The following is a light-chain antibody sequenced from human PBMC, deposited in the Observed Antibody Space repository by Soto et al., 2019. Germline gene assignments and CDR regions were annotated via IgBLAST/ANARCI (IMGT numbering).Light chain of an antibody. CDR1: QSVSSN. CDR3: QQYNNSPLT. J-gene: IGKJ4*01. V-gene: IGKV3-15*01. Sequence: EIVMTQSPATLSLSPGERATLSCRASQSVSSNLAWYQQKPGQAPRLLIYGASTRATGIPARFSGSGSGTEFTLTISSLQSEDFAVYYCQQYNNSPLTFGGGTKVEIK. CDR2: GAS.